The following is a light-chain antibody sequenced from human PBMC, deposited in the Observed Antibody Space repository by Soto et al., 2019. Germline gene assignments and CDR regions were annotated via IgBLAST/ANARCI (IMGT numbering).Light chain of an antibody. V-gene: IGKV3-15*01. CDR3: QQYGTSEII. CDR2: GAS. J-gene: IGKJ1*01. Sequence: EIVMTQSPATLSVSPGERATLSCRASQSVSSNLAWYQQKPGQAPRLLIYGASTRATGIPARFSGSGSGTDFTLTISRLEPEDFAVFFCQQYGTSEIIFGQGTKVDI. CDR1: QSVSSN.